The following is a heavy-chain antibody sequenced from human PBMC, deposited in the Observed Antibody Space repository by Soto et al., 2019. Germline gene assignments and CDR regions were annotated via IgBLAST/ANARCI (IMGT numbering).Heavy chain of an antibody. V-gene: IGHV4-34*01. J-gene: IGHJ4*02. CDR2: ISHSGST. CDR1: GGSFSGYY. D-gene: IGHD6-13*01. CDR3: ARGAGPGLDY. Sequence: QVQLQQWGAGLLKPSETLSLTCAVYGGSFSGYYWSWIRQPPGKGLEWNGEISHSGSTNYNPSLKSRVTISVDTSKYQFSLKLSSVTAGDTAGYYCARGAGPGLDYWGRGTLVTVSS.